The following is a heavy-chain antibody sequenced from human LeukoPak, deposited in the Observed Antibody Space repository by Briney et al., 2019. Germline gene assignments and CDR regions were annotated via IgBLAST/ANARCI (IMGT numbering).Heavy chain of an antibody. V-gene: IGHV4-59*01. D-gene: IGHD5-18*01. CDR3: ARDGYIYATDY. CDR2: IYYSGST. J-gene: IGHJ4*02. Sequence: SETLSLTCTVSGDSISSYYWSCIRQPPGKGLEWIGYIYYSGSTNYNPSLKSRVTISVDTSKNQFSLKLSSVTAADTAVYYCARDGYIYATDYWGQGTLVTVSS. CDR1: GDSISSYY.